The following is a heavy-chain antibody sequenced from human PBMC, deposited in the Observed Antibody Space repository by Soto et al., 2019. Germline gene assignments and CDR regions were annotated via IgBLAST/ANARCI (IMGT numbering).Heavy chain of an antibody. CDR1: GGTFSSYA. CDR2: IIPIFGTA. D-gene: IGHD3-22*01. Sequence: QVQLVQSGAEVKKPGSSVKVSCKASGGTFSSYAISWVRQAPGQGLEWMGGIIPIFGTANYAQKFQGRVTITADESTSTAYMEVSSLRSEDTAVYYCASAGYYERSGYDYGIQYAFAIWGQGTMVTVSA. V-gene: IGHV1-69*01. CDR3: ASAGYYERSGYDYGIQYAFAI. J-gene: IGHJ3*02.